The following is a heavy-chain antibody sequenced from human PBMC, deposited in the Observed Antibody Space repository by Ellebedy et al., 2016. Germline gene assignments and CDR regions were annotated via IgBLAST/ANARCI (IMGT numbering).Heavy chain of an antibody. V-gene: IGHV1-3*01. CDR3: AGDQLERNAFDI. D-gene: IGHD1-1*01. Sequence: KFQGRVTITRDTSASTAYMELSSLRSEDTAVYYCAGDQLERNAFDIWGQGTMVTVSS. J-gene: IGHJ3*02.